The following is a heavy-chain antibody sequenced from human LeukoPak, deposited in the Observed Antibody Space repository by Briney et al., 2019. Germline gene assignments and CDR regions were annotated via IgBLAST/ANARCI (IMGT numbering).Heavy chain of an antibody. J-gene: IGHJ4*02. CDR3: TRGWPRLLVPGTDY. CDR2: ISSSSSYI. V-gene: IGHV3-21*01. CDR1: GFTFSSYS. Sequence: PGGSLRLSCAASGFTFSSYSMNWVRQAPGKGLEWVPSISSSSSYIYYADSVKGRFTISRDNAKNSLYLQMNSLRAEDTAVYYCTRGWPRLLVPGTDYWGQGTLVTVSS. D-gene: IGHD2-2*01.